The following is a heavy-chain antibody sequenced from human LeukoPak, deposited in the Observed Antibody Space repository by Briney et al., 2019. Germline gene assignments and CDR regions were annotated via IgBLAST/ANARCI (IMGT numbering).Heavy chain of an antibody. D-gene: IGHD1-1*01. CDR2: IRYDGSNK. J-gene: IGHJ4*02. CDR1: GFTFSTYG. V-gene: IGHV3-30*02. CDR3: AKDKDPWKSTSISDFDY. Sequence: GGSLRLSGAASGFTFSTYGMHWVRQAPGKGLEWVAFIRYDGSNKYYADSVKGRFTISRDNSKNTLYLQMNSLRAEDTAVYFCAKDKDPWKSTSISDFDYWGQGTLVTVSS.